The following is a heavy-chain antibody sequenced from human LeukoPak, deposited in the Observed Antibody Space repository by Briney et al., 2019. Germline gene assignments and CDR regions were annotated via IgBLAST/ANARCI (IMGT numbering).Heavy chain of an antibody. CDR1: GYTFTSYD. Sequence: GASVKVSCKASGYTFTSYDINWVRQATGQGLEWMGWMNPNSGNTGYAQKFQGRVTMTRNTSISTAYMELSSLRSEDTAVYYCARNWVLAQGYFDYWGQGTLVTVSS. CDR2: MNPNSGNT. D-gene: IGHD3-9*01. CDR3: ARNWVLAQGYFDY. J-gene: IGHJ4*02. V-gene: IGHV1-8*01.